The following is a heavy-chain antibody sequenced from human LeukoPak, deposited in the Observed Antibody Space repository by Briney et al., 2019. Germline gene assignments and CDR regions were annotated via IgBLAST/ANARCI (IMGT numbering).Heavy chain of an antibody. CDR3: ARDSAHYYDSSGYYYD. D-gene: IGHD3-22*01. J-gene: IGHJ4*02. Sequence: GGSLRLSCAASGFTFSSYWMSWVRQAPGKGLEWVANIKQDGSEKYYVDSVKGRFTISRDNAKNSLYLQMTSLRAEDTAVYYCARDSAHYYDSSGYYYDWGQGTLVTVSS. CDR1: GFTFSSYW. CDR2: IKQDGSEK. V-gene: IGHV3-7*01.